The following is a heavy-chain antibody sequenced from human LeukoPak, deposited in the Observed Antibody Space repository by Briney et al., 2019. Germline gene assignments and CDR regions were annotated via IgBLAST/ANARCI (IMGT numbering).Heavy chain of an antibody. D-gene: IGHD2-15*01. J-gene: IGHJ3*02. CDR3: AREGYCSGGSCYPDAFDI. CDR1: GGSISSYY. CDR2: IYYSGST. Sequence: PSETLSLTCTVSGGSISSYYWSWIRQPPGKGLEWIGYIYYSGSTSYNPSLKSRVTISVDTSKNQFSLKLSSVTAADTAVYYCAREGYCSGGSCYPDAFDIWGQGTMVTVSS. V-gene: IGHV4-59*01.